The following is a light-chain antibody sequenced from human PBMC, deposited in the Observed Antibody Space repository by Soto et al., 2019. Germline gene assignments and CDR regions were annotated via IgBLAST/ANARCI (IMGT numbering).Light chain of an antibody. J-gene: IGKJ3*01. Sequence: DIQMTQSPSALSASVGDRVTITCRASQSISSYLNWYQQKPGKAPKFLIYAASSLQSGVPSRFSGSGSGTDFTLTISSLQPEAFETYSCPHSYNTPLSLGRGTKVDIX. CDR1: QSISSY. CDR3: PHSYNTPLS. V-gene: IGKV1-39*01. CDR2: AAS.